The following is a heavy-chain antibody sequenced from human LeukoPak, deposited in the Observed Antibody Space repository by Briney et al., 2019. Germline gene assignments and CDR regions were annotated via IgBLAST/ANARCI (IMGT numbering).Heavy chain of an antibody. D-gene: IGHD3-10*01. J-gene: IGHJ4*02. CDR2: INPNSGGT. CDR3: ARGYYYGSGSYFGY. V-gene: IGHV1-2*02. Sequence: ASVKVSCKASGYTFTGYYMHWMRQAPGQGLEWMGWINPNSGGTNYAQKVQGRVTMTRDTSISTAYMELSRLRSDDTAVYYCARGYYYGSGSYFGYWGQGTLVTVSS. CDR1: GYTFTGYY.